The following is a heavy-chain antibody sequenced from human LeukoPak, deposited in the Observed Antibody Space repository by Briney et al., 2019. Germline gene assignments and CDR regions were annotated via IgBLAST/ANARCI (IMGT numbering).Heavy chain of an antibody. CDR3: TRDRSGLWDY. V-gene: IGHV3-49*03. CDR2: IRSKAYGGTT. D-gene: IGHD2-21*01. CDR1: GFTFGAYA. Sequence: PGRSLRLSCTASGFTFGAYAMSWFRQAPGKGLEWVGFIRSKAYGGTTEYAASVKGRFTISRDDSKSIAYLQMNSLKTEDTAVYYCTRDRSGLWDYWGQGTLVTVSS. J-gene: IGHJ4*02.